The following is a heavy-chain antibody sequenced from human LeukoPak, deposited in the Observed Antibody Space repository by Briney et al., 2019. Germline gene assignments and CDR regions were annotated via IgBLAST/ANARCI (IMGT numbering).Heavy chain of an antibody. D-gene: IGHD6-13*01. CDR1: GFTFSSYW. Sequence: GGSLRLSCAASGFTFSSYWMSWVRQAPGKGPEWVANINQDGSEKYYVDSVKGRFTLSRDNAKNSLYLQMNSLRAEDTAVYYCARGYSSSWYHFDYWGQGTLVTVSS. J-gene: IGHJ4*02. CDR2: INQDGSEK. CDR3: ARGYSSSWYHFDY. V-gene: IGHV3-7*01.